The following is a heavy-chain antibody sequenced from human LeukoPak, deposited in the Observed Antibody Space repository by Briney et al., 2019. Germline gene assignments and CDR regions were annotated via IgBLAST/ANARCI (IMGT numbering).Heavy chain of an antibody. J-gene: IGHJ3*02. CDR3: AKDLGSDRIFGVFDGFDI. CDR1: GFTFRSYG. Sequence: GGSLRLTCAASGFTFRSYGMYWVRQAPGKGLEWVAFIRYDGNITYYADSVKGRFTISRDNSKNTLYLQMNSLRAEDTAVYYCAKDLGSDRIFGVFDGFDIWGQGTMVTVSS. D-gene: IGHD3-3*02. CDR2: IRYDGNIT. V-gene: IGHV3-30*02.